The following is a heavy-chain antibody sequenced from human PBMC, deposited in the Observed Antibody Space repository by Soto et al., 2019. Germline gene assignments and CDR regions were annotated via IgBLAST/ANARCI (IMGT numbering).Heavy chain of an antibody. V-gene: IGHV1-3*01. J-gene: IGHJ6*02. CDR2: INAGNGNT. D-gene: IGHD4-17*01. CDR3: SVPTVTTFAYGMDV. Sequence: ASVKVSCKASGYTFTSYAMHWVRQAPGQRLEWMGWINAGNGNTKYSQKFQGRVTITRDTSASTAYMELRSLRSDDTAVYYCSVPTVTTFAYGMDVWGQGTKVTVSS. CDR1: GYTFTSYA.